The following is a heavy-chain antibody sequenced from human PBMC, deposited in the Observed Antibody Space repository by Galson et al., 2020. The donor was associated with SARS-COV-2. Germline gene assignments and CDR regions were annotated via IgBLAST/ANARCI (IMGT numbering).Heavy chain of an antibody. CDR3: ARDRRVGDFWRGYPVPYYYYMDV. CDR1: GGSISSYY. Sequence: SETLSLTCTVSGGSISSYYWSWIRQPPGKGLEWIGYIYYSGSTNYNPSLKSRVTISVDTSKNQFSLKLSSVTAADTAVYYCARDRRVGDFWRGYPVPYYYYMDVWGKGTTVTVSS. D-gene: IGHD3-3*01. CDR2: IYYSGST. J-gene: IGHJ6*03. V-gene: IGHV4-59*01.